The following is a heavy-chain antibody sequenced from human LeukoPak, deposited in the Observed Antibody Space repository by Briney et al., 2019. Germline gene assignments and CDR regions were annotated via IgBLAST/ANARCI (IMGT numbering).Heavy chain of an antibody. CDR1: GGSFSGYY. CDR2: INHSGST. CDR3: ASRYRGLDP. J-gene: IGHJ5*02. D-gene: IGHD2-2*02. V-gene: IGHV4-34*01. Sequence: SETLPLTCAVYGGSFSGYYWSWIRQPPGKGLEWIGEINHSGSTNYNPSLKSRVTISVDTSKNQFSLKLSSVTAADTAVYYCASRYRGLDPWGQGTLVTVSS.